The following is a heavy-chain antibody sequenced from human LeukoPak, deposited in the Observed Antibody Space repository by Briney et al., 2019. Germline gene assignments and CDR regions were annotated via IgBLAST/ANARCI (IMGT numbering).Heavy chain of an antibody. J-gene: IGHJ4*02. V-gene: IGHV3-48*01. Sequence: GGSLRLSCAASGFTFSSYSMNRVRQAPGKGLEWVSYISSSSSTIYYADSVKGRFTISRDNAKNSLYLQMNSLRAEDTAVYYCAKEAGYDSSDSPSGYWGQGTLVTVSS. CDR3: AKEAGYDSSDSPSGY. CDR1: GFTFSSYS. CDR2: ISSSSSTI. D-gene: IGHD3-22*01.